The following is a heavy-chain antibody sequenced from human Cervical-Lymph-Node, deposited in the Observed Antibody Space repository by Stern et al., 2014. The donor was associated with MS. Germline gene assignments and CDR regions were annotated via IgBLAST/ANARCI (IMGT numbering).Heavy chain of an antibody. Sequence: QVQLMQSGAEVKKPGASVKVSCKASGYTFTGYYMHWVRQAPGQGLEWMGWINPNSGGTNYAQKFQGRVTMTRDTSISTAYMELSRLRSDDTAVYYCAAAAGTLYFYYYGLDVWGQGTTVTVSS. CDR2: INPNSGGT. D-gene: IGHD6-13*01. CDR3: AAAAGTLYFYYYGLDV. CDR1: GYTFTGYY. V-gene: IGHV1-2*02. J-gene: IGHJ6*02.